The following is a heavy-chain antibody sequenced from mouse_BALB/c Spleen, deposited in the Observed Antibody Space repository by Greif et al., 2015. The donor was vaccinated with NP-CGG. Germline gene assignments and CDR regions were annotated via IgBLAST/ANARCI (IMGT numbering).Heavy chain of an antibody. J-gene: IGHJ2*01. V-gene: IGHV1-7*01. CDR1: GYTFTSYW. CDR3: ARRDGSDGFDY. D-gene: IGHD2-2*01. Sequence: VQLQQSGAELAKLGASVKMSCKASGYTFTSYWMHWVKQRPGQGLEWIGYINPSTGYTEYNQKFKDKATLTADKSSSTAYMQLSSLTSEDSAVYYCARRDGSDGFDYWGQGTTLTVSS. CDR2: INPSTGYT.